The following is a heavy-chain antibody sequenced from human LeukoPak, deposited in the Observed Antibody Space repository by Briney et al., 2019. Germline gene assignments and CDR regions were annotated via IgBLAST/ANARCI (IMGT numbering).Heavy chain of an antibody. D-gene: IGHD6-13*01. V-gene: IGHV3-53*01. CDR2: IYSGGNT. CDR3: ARGHADSSGSWYGRFDS. J-gene: IGHJ4*02. Sequence: PRGSLSLSCAASGFTVSNNFMSWVRQAPGKGLEWVSVIYSGGNTYYADSVKGRFTISRDNSKNTLYLQMNSLRAEDTAVFYCARGHADSSGSWYGRFDSWGQGTLATVSS. CDR1: GFTVSNNF.